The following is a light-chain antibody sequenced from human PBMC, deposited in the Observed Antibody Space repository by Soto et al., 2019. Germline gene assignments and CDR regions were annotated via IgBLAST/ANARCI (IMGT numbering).Light chain of an antibody. CDR3: SSNAGSNNLV. CDR2: EVS. Sequence: QSALTQPPSASGSPGQSVTISCTGTSSDVGGYNYVSWYQQHPGKAPKVMIYEVSKRPSGVPDRFSGSKSSNTASLTVSGLQAEDEADYYCSSNAGSNNLVFGGGTKVTVL. J-gene: IGLJ2*01. V-gene: IGLV2-8*01. CDR1: SSDVGGYNY.